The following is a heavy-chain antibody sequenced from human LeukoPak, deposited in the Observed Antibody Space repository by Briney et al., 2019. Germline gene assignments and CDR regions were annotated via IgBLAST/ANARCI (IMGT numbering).Heavy chain of an antibody. V-gene: IGHV4-61*02. Sequence: SETLSLTCTVSGGSISSGSYYWSWIRQPAGKGLEWIGRIYTSGSTNYNPSLKSRVTISVDKSKNQFSLKLSSVTAADTAVYYCARKGRRFGELFRSLRSFDPWGQGTLVTVSS. D-gene: IGHD3-10*01. CDR3: ARKGRRFGELFRSLRSFDP. CDR2: IYTSGST. CDR1: GGSISSGSYY. J-gene: IGHJ5*02.